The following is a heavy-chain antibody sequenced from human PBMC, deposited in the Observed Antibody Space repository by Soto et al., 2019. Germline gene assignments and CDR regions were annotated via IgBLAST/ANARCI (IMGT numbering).Heavy chain of an antibody. CDR3: VRDVGFDYVN. Sequence: GGSLRLSCRVSGFAFSSYWMSWVRQAPGKGLEWVASIKQDESEKYYVDSVKGRFTISRDNVQDSLFLQMNSLSAEDTAVYFCVRDVGFDYVNWGQGTLVTSPQ. CDR1: GFAFSSYW. J-gene: IGHJ4*02. D-gene: IGHD3-16*01. V-gene: IGHV3-7*01. CDR2: IKQDESEK.